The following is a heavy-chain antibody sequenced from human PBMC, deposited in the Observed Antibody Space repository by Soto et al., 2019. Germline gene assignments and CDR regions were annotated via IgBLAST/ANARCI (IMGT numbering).Heavy chain of an antibody. CDR1: GLTLRSYA. Sequence: EGQLLQSGGDLVLPGGSLRLSCAGSGLTLRSYAMTWIRQTPEKGLEWVSTISGRSAVPSYADSVNGRFTISRDDAKNSLYLQMNSLRADDTALYYCVRIGAGGWDIPFDYWGQGTLVTVSS. D-gene: IGHD6-19*01. V-gene: IGHV3-23*01. CDR3: VRIGAGGWDIPFDY. J-gene: IGHJ4*02. CDR2: ISGRSAVP.